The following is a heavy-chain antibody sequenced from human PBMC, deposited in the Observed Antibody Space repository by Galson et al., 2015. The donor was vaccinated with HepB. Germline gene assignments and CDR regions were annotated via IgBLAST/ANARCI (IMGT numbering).Heavy chain of an antibody. CDR2: IRSKANNYAT. D-gene: IGHD2-2*03. J-gene: IGHJ4*02. V-gene: IGHV3-73*01. Sequence: SLRLSCAASGFTFSGSAIHWVRQASGKGPEWVGRIRSKANNYATSYVPSLKGRFTISRDDSKNMAFLHMKSLKTEDTAVDYCTRLGDSSGYSSRWGQGTLVTVSS. CDR1: GFTFSGSA. CDR3: TRLGDSSGYSSR.